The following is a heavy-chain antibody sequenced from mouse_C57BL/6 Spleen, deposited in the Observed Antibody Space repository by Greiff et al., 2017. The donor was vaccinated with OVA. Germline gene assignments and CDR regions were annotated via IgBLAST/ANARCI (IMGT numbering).Heavy chain of an antibody. CDR2: ISSGSSTI. D-gene: IGHD6-1*01. J-gene: IGHJ4*01. V-gene: IGHV5-17*01. CDR1: GFTFSDYG. CDR3: ARPLLTPGAMDY. Sequence: EVKLVESGGGLVKPGGSLKLSCAASGFTFSDYGMHWVRQAPEKGLEWVAYISSGSSTIYYEDKVKGRFTISRDNAKNTLFLQMTSLGSEDTAMYYCARPLLTPGAMDYWGQGTSVTVSS.